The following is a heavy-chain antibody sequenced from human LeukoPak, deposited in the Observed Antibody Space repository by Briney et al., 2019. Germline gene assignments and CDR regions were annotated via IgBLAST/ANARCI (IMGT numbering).Heavy chain of an antibody. V-gene: IGHV4-4*02. J-gene: IGHJ3*02. D-gene: IGHD2-2*01. CDR3: ARLQVRPWDDFDI. Sequence: SETLSLTCAVSGGSISSSNWWSWVRQPPGKGLEWIGEIYHSGSTNYNPSLKSRVTISVDKSNNQFSLKLSSVTAADTAVYYCARLQVRPWDDFDIWGQGTMVTVSS. CDR2: IYHSGST. CDR1: GGSISSSNW.